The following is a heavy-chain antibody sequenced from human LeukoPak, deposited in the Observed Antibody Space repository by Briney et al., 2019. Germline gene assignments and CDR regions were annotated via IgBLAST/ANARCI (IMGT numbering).Heavy chain of an antibody. CDR3: AKGVSGYSTGDAFDI. CDR1: GFAFSSYA. V-gene: IGHV3-23*01. J-gene: IGHJ3*02. CDR2: ISGSGGST. D-gene: IGHD6-25*01. Sequence: GGSLRLSCAASGFAFSSYAMSWVRQAPGKGLEWVSAISGSGGSTYYADSVKGRFTISRDNSKNTLYLQMNSLRAEDTAVYYCAKGVSGYSTGDAFDIWGQGTMVTVSS.